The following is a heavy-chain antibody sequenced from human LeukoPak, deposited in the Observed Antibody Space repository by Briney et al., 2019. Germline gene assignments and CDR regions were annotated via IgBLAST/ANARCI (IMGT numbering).Heavy chain of an antibody. CDR2: ISGSGGST. CDR1: GFTFSSYA. Sequence: GGSLRLSCAASGFTFSSYAMSWVRQAPRKGLEWVSAISGSGGSTYYADSVKGRFTISRDNSKNTLYLQMNSLRAEDTAVYYCAKGGKQLLSFDYWGQGTPVTVSS. CDR3: AKGGKQLLSFDY. D-gene: IGHD2-2*01. J-gene: IGHJ4*02. V-gene: IGHV3-23*01.